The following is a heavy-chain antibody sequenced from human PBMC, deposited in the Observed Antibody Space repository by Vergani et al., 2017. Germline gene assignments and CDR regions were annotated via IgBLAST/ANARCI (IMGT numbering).Heavy chain of an antibody. CDR3: AREGIQLWLKYYYYYGMDV. V-gene: IGHV4-34*01. CDR1: GGSFSGYY. Sequence: QVQLQQWGAGLLKPSETLSLTCAVYGGSFSGYYWCWIRQPPGKGLEWIGEIKHSGSTNYNPYLKSRVTIPVATSQNQFSLKLSSVTAADTAVYYCAREGIQLWLKYYYYYGMDVWGQGTTVTVSS. CDR2: IKHSGST. D-gene: IGHD5-18*01. J-gene: IGHJ6*02.